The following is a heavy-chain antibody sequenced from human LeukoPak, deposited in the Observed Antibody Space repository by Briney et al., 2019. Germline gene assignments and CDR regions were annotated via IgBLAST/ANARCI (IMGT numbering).Heavy chain of an antibody. Sequence: PSETLSLTCTVSGGSISSSSYYWGWIRQPPGMGLEWIGSIYYSGSTYYNPSLKSRVTISVDTSKNQFSLKLSSVTAADTAVYYCARETYVDGGFDPWGQGTLVTVSS. V-gene: IGHV4-39*07. CDR2: IYYSGST. CDR1: GGSISSSSYY. CDR3: ARETYVDGGFDP. D-gene: IGHD3-10*02. J-gene: IGHJ5*02.